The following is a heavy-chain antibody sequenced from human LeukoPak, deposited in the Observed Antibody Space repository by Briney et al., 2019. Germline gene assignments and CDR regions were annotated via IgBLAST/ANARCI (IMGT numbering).Heavy chain of an antibody. CDR3: ARFSPDYYGSTGYPYYFHY. D-gene: IGHD3-22*01. CDR1: GYSFTSYW. V-gene: IGHV5-51*01. J-gene: IGHJ4*02. Sequence: GESLKISCEGSGYSFTSYWIGWVRQMPGKGLEWMGIIYPGDSDTRYSPSFQGQVTVSVDRSISTAYLQWSSLKASDTAIYYCARFSPDYYGSTGYPYYFHYWGQGTLVTVSS. CDR2: IYPGDSDT.